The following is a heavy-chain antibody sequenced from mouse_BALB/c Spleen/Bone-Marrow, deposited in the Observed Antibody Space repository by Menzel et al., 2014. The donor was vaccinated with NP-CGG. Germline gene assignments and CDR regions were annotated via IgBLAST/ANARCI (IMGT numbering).Heavy chain of an antibody. J-gene: IGHJ4*01. V-gene: IGHV2-2*02. CDR3: ASNWDYAIDY. Sequence: VKLMESGPGLVQPSQSLSITCTVSGFSLTSYGVHWVRQSPGKGLEWLGVIWSGGSTDNNAAFISRLSITKDNSKSQGFFKMNSLQANDTAIYYCASNWDYAIDYWGQGTSVTVSS. CDR1: GFSLTSYG. D-gene: IGHD4-1*01. CDR2: IWSGGST.